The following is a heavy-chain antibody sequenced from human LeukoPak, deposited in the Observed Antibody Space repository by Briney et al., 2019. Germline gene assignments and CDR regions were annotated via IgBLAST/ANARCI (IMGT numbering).Heavy chain of an antibody. V-gene: IGHV4-59*01. J-gene: IGHJ4*02. CDR1: GGSISSYY. D-gene: IGHD1-26*01. Sequence: SETLSLTCTVSGGSISSYYWSWIRQPPGKGLEWLGYVYNSGSTHYNPSLKSRVTISADTSKNQFSLTLTSVTAADTAVYYCARSGGTWSYNYWGQGTLVTVSS. CDR2: VYNSGST. CDR3: ARSGGTWSYNY.